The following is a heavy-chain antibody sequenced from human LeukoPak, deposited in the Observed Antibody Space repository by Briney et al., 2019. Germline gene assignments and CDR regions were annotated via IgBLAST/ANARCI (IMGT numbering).Heavy chain of an antibody. J-gene: IGHJ4*02. D-gene: IGHD3-10*01. V-gene: IGHV4-59*01. Sequence: SETLSLTCSISGGSISNYYWSWIRQTPGNGLEWIGYIYSTGRTDSNPSLKSRVTISVDTSKNQFSLKMTSVTAADTAVYYCTRCMVRGVSDYWGQGTLVAVST. CDR2: IYSTGRT. CDR1: GGSISNYY. CDR3: TRCMVRGVSDY.